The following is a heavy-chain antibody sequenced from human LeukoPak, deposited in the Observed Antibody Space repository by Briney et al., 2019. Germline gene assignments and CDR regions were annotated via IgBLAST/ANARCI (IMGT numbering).Heavy chain of an antibody. V-gene: IGHV3-48*04. CDR2: ISSTSSTI. J-gene: IGHJ4*02. Sequence: PGRSLRLSCAASGFTFSSYSMNWVRQAPGKGLERVSYISSTSSTIYYADSVKGRFTISRDNAKNSLYLQMNSLRAEDTSVYYCARDYDSGARALDYWGQGTLVTVSS. D-gene: IGHD3-22*01. CDR3: ARDYDSGARALDY. CDR1: GFTFSSYS.